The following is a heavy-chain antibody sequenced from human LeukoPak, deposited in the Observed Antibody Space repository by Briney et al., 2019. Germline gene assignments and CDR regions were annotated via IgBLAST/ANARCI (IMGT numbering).Heavy chain of an antibody. D-gene: IGHD1-14*01. CDR2: ILYDGSNK. V-gene: IGHV3-30*03. J-gene: IGHJ4*02. CDR3: ARDFSGASRIDY. CDR1: GFTFSSYG. Sequence: PGRSLRLSCAASGFTFSSYGMHWVRQAPGKGLEWVAVILYDGSNKYCADSVKGRFTISRDNSKNTLYLQMNSLRAEDTAVYCCARDFSGASRIDYWGQGTLVTVSS.